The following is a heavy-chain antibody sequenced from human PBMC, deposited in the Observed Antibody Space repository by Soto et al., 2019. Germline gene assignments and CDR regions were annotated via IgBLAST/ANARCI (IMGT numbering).Heavy chain of an antibody. CDR1: GGSISSSSYY. V-gene: IGHV4-39*01. CDR2: IYYSGST. J-gene: IGHJ4*02. Sequence: SETLSLTCTVSGGSISSSSYYWGWIRQPPGKGLEWIGSIYYSGSTYYNPSLKSRVTISVDTSKNQFSLKLSSVTAADTAVYYCASYIAIFGVVVRDYWGQGTLVTVSS. CDR3: ASYIAIFGVVVRDY. D-gene: IGHD3-3*01.